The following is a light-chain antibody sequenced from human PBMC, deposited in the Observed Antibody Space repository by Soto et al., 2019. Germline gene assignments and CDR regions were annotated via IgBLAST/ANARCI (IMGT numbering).Light chain of an antibody. Sequence: DIRMTQSPSSLSASVGDRVTITCRANQSIRDSMAWYQQRPGKAPKLLIYRASSLESGVPSRFSGSGSGTEFILTISSLQPDDFATYYCQQYHSWTFGQGTKVEIK. CDR3: QQYHSWT. CDR1: QSIRDS. V-gene: IGKV1-5*03. J-gene: IGKJ1*01. CDR2: RAS.